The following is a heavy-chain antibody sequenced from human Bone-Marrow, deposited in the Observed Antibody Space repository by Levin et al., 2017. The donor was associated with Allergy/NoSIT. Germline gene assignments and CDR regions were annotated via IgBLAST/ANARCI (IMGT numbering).Heavy chain of an antibody. V-gene: IGHV1-3*01. CDR1: GYTFASYA. Sequence: GASVKVSCRASGYTFASYAVHWVRQAPGQRLEWMGCINAGNGNTRYSQQFQGRVTITRDTSASTAYMELSSLRSEDTAVYYCARGFPQDSSGWYNYFDPWGQGTLVTVSS. CDR3: ARGFPQDSSGWYNYFDP. CDR2: INAGNGNT. J-gene: IGHJ5*02. D-gene: IGHD6-19*01.